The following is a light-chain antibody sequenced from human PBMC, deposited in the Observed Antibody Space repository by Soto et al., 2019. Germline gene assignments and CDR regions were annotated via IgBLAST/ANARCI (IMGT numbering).Light chain of an antibody. CDR2: EVS. J-gene: IGLJ1*01. CDR1: SSDVGGYNY. V-gene: IGLV2-14*01. Sequence: QSALTQPASVSGSPGQSITISCTGTSSDVGGYNYVSWYQQHPGKAPKLMIYEVSNRPSGVSNRLSGSKSGNTASLTISCLQAEDEADYYCSSYTSSSTPYVFGTGTKLTVL. CDR3: SSYTSSSTPYV.